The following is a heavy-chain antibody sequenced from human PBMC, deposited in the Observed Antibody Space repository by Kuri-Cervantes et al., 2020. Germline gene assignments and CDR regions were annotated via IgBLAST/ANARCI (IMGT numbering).Heavy chain of an antibody. CDR2: IYYSGST. Sequence: ESLKISCTVPGGSVSSGSYYWSWIRQPPGKGLEWIGYIYYSGSTNYNPSLKSRVTISVDTSKNQFSLKLSSVTAAETAVYYCARGFGRSGYSSSWYGPHNWFDPWGQGTLVTVSS. J-gene: IGHJ5*02. CDR1: GGSVSSGSYY. D-gene: IGHD6-13*01. V-gene: IGHV4-61*01. CDR3: ARGFGRSGYSSSWYGPHNWFDP.